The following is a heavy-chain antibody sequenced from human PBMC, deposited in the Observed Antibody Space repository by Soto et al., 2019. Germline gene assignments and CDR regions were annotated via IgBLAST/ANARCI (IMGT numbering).Heavy chain of an antibody. V-gene: IGHV3-7*03. CDR3: ATPRRIFGVVIPFDY. D-gene: IGHD3-3*01. CDR2: IKQDGSEK. CDR1: GFTFSSYW. Sequence: GGSLRLSCAASGFTFSSYWMSWVRQAPGKGLEWVANIKQDGSEKYYVDSVKGRFTISRDNAKNSLYLQMNSLRAEDTAVYYCATPRRIFGVVIPFDYWGQGTLVTVSS. J-gene: IGHJ4*02.